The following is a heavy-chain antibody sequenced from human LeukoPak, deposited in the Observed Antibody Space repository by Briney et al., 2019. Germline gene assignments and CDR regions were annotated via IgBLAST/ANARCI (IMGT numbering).Heavy chain of an antibody. D-gene: IGHD1-26*01. V-gene: IGHV3-66*02. CDR2: IYSDGNT. Sequence: GGSLRLSCAASGFTISTKYMNWVRQAPGKGLEWVSVIYSDGNTYYADSVKGRFTISRDNSRNTLYLQMNSLRTGDTAIYYCARSWDARLNFDYWGQGTLVTVSS. J-gene: IGHJ4*02. CDR3: ARSWDARLNFDY. CDR1: GFTISTKY.